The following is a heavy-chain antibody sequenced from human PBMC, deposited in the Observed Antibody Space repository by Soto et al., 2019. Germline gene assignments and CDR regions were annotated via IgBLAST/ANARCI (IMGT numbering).Heavy chain of an antibody. D-gene: IGHD2-8*02. Sequence: QVQLVQFGAEVKKPGASVKVSCKASGYTFTSNDIYWLRQAPGQGPEWMGWMNPKSGDARYAQKFQDRLIMTRDTSITTAYMELTSLTSEDTAVYYCARGRPGGGVKRSWFDPWGQGTLVTVSS. J-gene: IGHJ5*02. CDR1: GYTFTSND. V-gene: IGHV1-8*01. CDR2: MNPKSGDA. CDR3: ARGRPGGGVKRSWFDP.